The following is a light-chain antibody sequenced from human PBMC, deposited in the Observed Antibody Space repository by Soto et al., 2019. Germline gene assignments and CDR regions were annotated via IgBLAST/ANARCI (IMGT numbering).Light chain of an antibody. J-gene: IGKJ1*01. V-gene: IGKV3-20*01. CDR3: QQYGTSPGT. CDR2: GAS. CDR1: QSVSGSY. Sequence: EIVLTQSPGTLSLSPGERATLSCRASQSVSGSYLAWYQQIPGQAPRLLIYGASTGATGIPDRFSGSGSGTDFTLTISRLEPEDSAVYYCQQYGTSPGTFGQGTKVEIK.